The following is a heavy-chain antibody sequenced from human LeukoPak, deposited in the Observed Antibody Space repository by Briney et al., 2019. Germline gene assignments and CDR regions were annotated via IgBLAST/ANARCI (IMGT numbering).Heavy chain of an antibody. Sequence: GGSLTLSCAASGLTVSGNYMRWVRQAPGKGLEWVSVIYTSGGTSYADSVKDRFTISRDNSKSTLYLQMNTLRAEDTAVYFCAASGSHYWFDPWGQGTLVTVSS. J-gene: IGHJ5*02. CDR1: GLTVSGNY. CDR2: IYTSGGT. V-gene: IGHV3-53*01. D-gene: IGHD3-10*01. CDR3: AASGSHYWFDP.